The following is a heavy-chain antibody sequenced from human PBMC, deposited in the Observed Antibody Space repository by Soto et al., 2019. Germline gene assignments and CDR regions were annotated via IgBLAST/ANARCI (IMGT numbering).Heavy chain of an antibody. CDR2: IKSKAYGGTT. CDR3: XRDQWPLYRSGLYYFDY. J-gene: IGHJ4*02. CDR1: GFTFGYYA. V-gene: IGHV3-49*04. Sequence: SLRLSCTASGFTFGYYAMSWVRQAPGKGLEWVGFIKSKAYGGTTEYAASVKGRFTISRDDSKSIAYMQMNSLKTEDTAVYYCXRDQWPLYRSGLYYFDYWGQGTLVTVSS. D-gene: IGHD3-3*01.